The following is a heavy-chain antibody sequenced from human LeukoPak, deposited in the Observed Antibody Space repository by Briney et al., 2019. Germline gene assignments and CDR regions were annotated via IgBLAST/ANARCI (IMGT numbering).Heavy chain of an antibody. CDR1: GFTFSSYG. J-gene: IGHJ4*02. CDR2: ISGSGGST. V-gene: IGHV3-23*01. Sequence: GSLRLSCAASGFTFSSYGMSWVRQAPGKGLEWVSAISGSGGSTYYADSVKGRFTISRDNSKNTLYLQMNSLRAEDTAVYYCARDVGYCSGGSCYDLDYWGQGTLVTVSS. D-gene: IGHD2-15*01. CDR3: ARDVGYCSGGSCYDLDY.